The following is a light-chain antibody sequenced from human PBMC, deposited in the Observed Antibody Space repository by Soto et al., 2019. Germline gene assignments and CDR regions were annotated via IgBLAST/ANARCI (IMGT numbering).Light chain of an antibody. Sequence: IQMIQSPSTLSASVGDRVTITCRASQSISIWLAWYQQKPGKAPKLLIYKASSLESEVPSRFSGSGSGTEFTLTINSLQPDDSATYYCQQYNSDSTFGQGTKVEIK. J-gene: IGKJ1*01. CDR1: QSISIW. CDR2: KAS. CDR3: QQYNSDST. V-gene: IGKV1-5*03.